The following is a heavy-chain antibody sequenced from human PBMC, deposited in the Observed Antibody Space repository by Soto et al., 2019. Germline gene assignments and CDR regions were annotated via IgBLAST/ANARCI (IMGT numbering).Heavy chain of an antibody. Sequence: SETLSLTCTVSGGSISSYYWSWIRQPPGKGLEWIGYIYYTGTTTYNPSIKSRVTISVDSSKNQFSLNLTSVSAADTAVYYCARLGGFYQSLDSWGPGILVTVSS. CDR1: GGSISSYY. J-gene: IGHJ5*01. V-gene: IGHV4-59*08. CDR2: IYYTGTT. D-gene: IGHD3-22*01. CDR3: ARLGGFYQSLDS.